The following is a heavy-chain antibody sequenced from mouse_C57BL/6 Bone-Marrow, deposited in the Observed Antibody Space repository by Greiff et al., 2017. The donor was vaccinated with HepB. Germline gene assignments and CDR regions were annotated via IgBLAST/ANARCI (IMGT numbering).Heavy chain of an antibody. V-gene: IGHV1-9*01. CDR2: ILPGSGST. Sequence: QVQLKQSGAELMKPGASVKLSCKATGYTFTGYWIEWVKQRPGHGLEWIGEILPGSGSTNYNEKFKGKATFTADTSSNTAYMQISSLTTEDSAIYYCARYDYDGYYAMDYWGQGTSVTVSS. D-gene: IGHD2-4*01. CDR1: GYTFTGYW. CDR3: ARYDYDGYYAMDY. J-gene: IGHJ4*01.